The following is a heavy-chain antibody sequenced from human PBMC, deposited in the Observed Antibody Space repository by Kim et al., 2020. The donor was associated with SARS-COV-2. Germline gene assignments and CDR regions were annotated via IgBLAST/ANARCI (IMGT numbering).Heavy chain of an antibody. D-gene: IGHD3-16*01. CDR3: ARDGRAGWGYFDY. V-gene: IGHV3-53*01. J-gene: IGHJ4*02. Sequence: YADTVKGRITSTRDSSKMTLYLQMDSRRAEDTAVYDCARDGRAGWGYFDYWGQGTLVTVSS.